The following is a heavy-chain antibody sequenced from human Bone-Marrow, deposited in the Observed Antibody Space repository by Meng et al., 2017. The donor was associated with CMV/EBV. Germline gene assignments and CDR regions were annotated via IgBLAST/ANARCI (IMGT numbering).Heavy chain of an antibody. CDR3: ARGGASSSSPLYAMDV. J-gene: IGHJ6*02. D-gene: IGHD6-6*01. Sequence: SETLSLTCAVSGGSISSSNWWSWVRQPPGKGLEWIGEIYHSGSTNYNPSLKSRVTISVDKSKNQFSLKLSSVTAADTAVYYCARGGASSSSPLYAMDVWGQGPTVTVSS. CDR2: IYHSGST. V-gene: IGHV4-4*02. CDR1: GGSISSSNW.